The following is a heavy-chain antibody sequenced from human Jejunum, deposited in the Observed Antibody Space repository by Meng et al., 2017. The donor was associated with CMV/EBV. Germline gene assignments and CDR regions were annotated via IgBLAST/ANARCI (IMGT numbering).Heavy chain of an antibody. Sequence: CNACGYTFTTSALNWVRQAPGQWLKWVGVINSNTGDPMYAPGFTGRFVFSLDTSVNTAYLQINSLRAEDTAVYFCARKYLSGSGIDYWGQGTLVTVSS. CDR2: INSNTGDP. J-gene: IGHJ4*02. V-gene: IGHV7-4-1*02. D-gene: IGHD3-10*01. CDR1: GYTFTTSA. CDR3: ARKYLSGSGIDY.